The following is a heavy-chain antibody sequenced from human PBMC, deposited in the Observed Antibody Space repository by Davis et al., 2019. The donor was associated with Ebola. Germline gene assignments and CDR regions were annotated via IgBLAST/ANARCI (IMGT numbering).Heavy chain of an antibody. CDR1: GASISTYY. J-gene: IGHJ4*02. D-gene: IGHD4-23*01. CDR3: ARHLSYGGNPGKYYFDF. CDR2: IYYSGSP. Sequence: MPSETLSLTCTVSGASISTYYWSWIRQPPGKGLEWIGYIYYSGSPNYNPSLKSRVTISVATSKNQFSLKLTSMTAADTAVYFCARHLSYGGNPGKYYFDFWGQGTLVTVSS. V-gene: IGHV4-59*08.